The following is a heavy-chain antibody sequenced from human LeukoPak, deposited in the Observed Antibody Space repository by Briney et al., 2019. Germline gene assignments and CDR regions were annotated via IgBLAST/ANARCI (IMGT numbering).Heavy chain of an antibody. J-gene: IGHJ4*03. D-gene: IGHD2-21*01. CDR2: IYYSGNT. CDR3: ARKIAATWYFDY. Sequence: SETLSLTCTVSGGSISSSSSYYWGWIRQPPGTGLEWIGTIYYSGNTYYNPSLKSRVTISVDTSKNQFSLKLNSVTAADTAVYYCARKIAATWYFDYWGQGTMVTVSS. V-gene: IGHV4-39*07. CDR1: GGSISSSSSYY.